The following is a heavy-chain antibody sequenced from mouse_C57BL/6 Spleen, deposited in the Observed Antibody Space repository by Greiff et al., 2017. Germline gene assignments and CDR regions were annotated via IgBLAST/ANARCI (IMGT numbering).Heavy chain of an antibody. Sequence: QVQLQQSGAELARPGASVKLSCKASGYTFTSYGISWVKQRTGQGLEGIGEIYPRSGNTYYNEKFKGKATLTADKASSTAYMELRSLTSEDSAVYFCARCPTGTDYAMDYWGQGTSVTVSS. CDR2: IYPRSGNT. J-gene: IGHJ4*01. CDR3: ARCPTGTDYAMDY. V-gene: IGHV1-81*01. D-gene: IGHD4-1*01. CDR1: GYTFTSYG.